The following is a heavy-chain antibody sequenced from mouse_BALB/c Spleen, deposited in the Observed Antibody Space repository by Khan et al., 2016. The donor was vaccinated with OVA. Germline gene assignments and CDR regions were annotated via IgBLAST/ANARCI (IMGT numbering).Heavy chain of an antibody. J-gene: IGHJ1*01. CDR3: ARHGGDWYFDV. CDR2: ISSGGTYT. V-gene: IGHV5-9-3*01. Sequence: EVELVESGGGLVKPGGSLKLSCAASGFTFSSHAMSWVRQTPEKRLEWVATISSGGTYTFYPDSVKGRFTISRDNAKNTLYLQMSSLRSEDTAMYYCARHGGDWYFDVWGAGTTVTVSS. CDR1: GFTFSSHA.